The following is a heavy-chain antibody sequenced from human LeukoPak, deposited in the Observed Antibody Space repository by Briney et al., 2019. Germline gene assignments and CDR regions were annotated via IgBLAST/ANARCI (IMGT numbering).Heavy chain of an antibody. CDR1: GGSFIGYY. J-gene: IGHJ2*01. CDR2: INHSGST. D-gene: IGHD5-24*01. CDR3: ARGPGGGRKMATRINWYFDL. Sequence: SETLSLTCAVYGGSFIGYYWSWIRQPPGKGLEWIGEINHSGSTNYNPSLKSRVTISVDTSENQFSLKLSSVTAADTAVYYCARGPGGGRKMATRINWYFDLWGRGTLVTDSS. V-gene: IGHV4-34*01.